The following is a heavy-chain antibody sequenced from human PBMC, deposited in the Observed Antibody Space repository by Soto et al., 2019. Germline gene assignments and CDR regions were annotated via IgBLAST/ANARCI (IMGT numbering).Heavy chain of an antibody. D-gene: IGHD1-26*01. CDR1: GDSRDIGSYY. V-gene: IGHV4-39*01. J-gene: IGHJ4*02. CDR2: MYYSGST. CDR3: ARLTIVGATPYYFDS. Sequence: PSETLSLTCTVSGDSRDIGSYYCGWIRQPPGKGLEWIGSMYYSGSTYYNPSLKSRVSMSVDTPKKQFSLKLSSVTAADTAFYYCARLTIVGATPYYFDSWGQGTLVTVSS.